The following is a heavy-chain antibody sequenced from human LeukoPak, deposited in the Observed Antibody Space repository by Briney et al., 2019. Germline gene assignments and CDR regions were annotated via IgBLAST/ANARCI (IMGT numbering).Heavy chain of an antibody. CDR1: GFTFSGYS. CDR2: ISSSSSYM. Sequence: GGSLRLSCAASGFTFSGYSMNWVRQAPGKGLEWVSSISSSSSYMYYADSVKGRFTISRDNAKNSLYLQMNSLRAEDTAVYYCARDTAARRPFDYWGQGTLVTVSS. V-gene: IGHV3-21*01. J-gene: IGHJ4*02. CDR3: ARDTAARRPFDY. D-gene: IGHD6-6*01.